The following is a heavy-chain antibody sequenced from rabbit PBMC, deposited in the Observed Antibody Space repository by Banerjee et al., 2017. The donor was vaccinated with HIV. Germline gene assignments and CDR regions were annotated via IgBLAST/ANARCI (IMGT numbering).Heavy chain of an antibody. CDR2: IYAGEGDRT. D-gene: IGHD4-1*01. V-gene: IGHV1S45*01. Sequence: QEQLVESRGGLVKPGGSLKLSCTASRFPFSDKAVMCWVRQAPGKGLELIAGIYAGEGDRTYYATWAKGRFTISTTSSTTVTLQMTSLTAADTATYFCARDLAGVIGWNFNLWGQGTLVTVS. J-gene: IGHJ4*01. CDR1: RFPFSDKAV. CDR3: ARDLAGVIGWNFNL.